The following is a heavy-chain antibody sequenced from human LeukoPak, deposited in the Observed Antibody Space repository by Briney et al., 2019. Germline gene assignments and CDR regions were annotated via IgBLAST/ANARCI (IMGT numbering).Heavy chain of an antibody. Sequence: TSETLSLTCSVSGGSISTYYWSWIRQPPGKGLEWIGYIYYSGSTNCNPSLKSRVTMSVDTSKNQFSLNLTSVTAADTAMYYYARSYGDYLNFDYWGQGILVTVSS. D-gene: IGHD4-17*01. CDR3: ARSYGDYLNFDY. CDR1: GGSISTYY. J-gene: IGHJ4*02. CDR2: IYYSGST. V-gene: IGHV4-59*01.